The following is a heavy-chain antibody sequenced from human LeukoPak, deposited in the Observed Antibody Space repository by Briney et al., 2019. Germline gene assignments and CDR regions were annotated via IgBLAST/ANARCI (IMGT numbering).Heavy chain of an antibody. V-gene: IGHV4-31*03. J-gene: IGHJ4*02. CDR3: VRGMRSGGNSPWDS. CDR1: GASINSSGYY. D-gene: IGHD4-23*01. CDR2: TFYNGNT. Sequence: SETLSLTCTVSGASINSSGYYWSWIRQHPVKGLEWIGYTFYNGNTYYNPSVKSRVTISGDTSKNRFSLNLRSVTAADTARYYCVRGMRSGGNSPWDSWGQGTLVTVSS.